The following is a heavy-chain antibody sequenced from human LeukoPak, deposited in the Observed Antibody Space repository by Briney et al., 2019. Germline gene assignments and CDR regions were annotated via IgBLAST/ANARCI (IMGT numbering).Heavy chain of an antibody. CDR1: GYTFTGYY. CDR3: ARDRSGWREGDY. V-gene: IGHV1-18*04. D-gene: IGHD6-19*01. J-gene: IGHJ4*02. Sequence: ASAKVSCKASGYTFTGYYMHWVRQAPGQGLEWMGWISTYNGNTNYAQKLQGRVAMTTDTSTSTAYMELRSLRSDDTAVYYCARDRSGWREGDYWGQGTLVTVSS. CDR2: ISTYNGNT.